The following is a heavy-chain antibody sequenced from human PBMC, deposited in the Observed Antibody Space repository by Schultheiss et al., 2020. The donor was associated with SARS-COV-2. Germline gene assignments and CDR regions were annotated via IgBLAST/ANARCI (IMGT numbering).Heavy chain of an antibody. Sequence: GGSLRLSCAASGFTFATYNMHWVRQAPGKGLEFVASIRSSGRDIYYADSMQGRFTVSRDNANNSLYLQMHSLRAEDTAIYYCATSNPPGTIVVPYAVDVWGRGTTVTVSS. CDR2: IRSSGRDI. V-gene: IGHV3-21*04. CDR3: ATSNPPGTIVVPYAVDV. J-gene: IGHJ6*02. D-gene: IGHD2-15*01. CDR1: GFTFATYN.